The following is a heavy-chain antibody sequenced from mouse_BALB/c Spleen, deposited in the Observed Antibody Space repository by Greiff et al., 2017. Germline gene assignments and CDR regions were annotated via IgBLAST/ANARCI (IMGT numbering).Heavy chain of an antibody. D-gene: IGHD1-1*01. V-gene: IGHV1-5*01. CDR1: GYTFTSYW. CDR3: TSSSGAMDY. J-gene: IGHJ4*01. Sequence: EVQLQQSGPQLVRPGASVKISCKASGYTFTSYWMHWVKQRPGQGLEWIGAIYPGNSDTSYNQKFKGKAKLTAVTSTSTAYMELSSLTNEDSAVYYCTSSSGAMDYWGQGTSVTVSS. CDR2: IYPGNSDT.